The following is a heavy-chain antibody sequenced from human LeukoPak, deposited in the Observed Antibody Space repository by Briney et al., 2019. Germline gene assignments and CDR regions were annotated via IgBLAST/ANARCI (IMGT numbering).Heavy chain of an antibody. J-gene: IGHJ4*02. V-gene: IGHV3-48*03. CDR2: ISSSGNTI. D-gene: IGHD2-15*01. CDR3: ARDDPRGCSGGSCYLDY. Sequence: GGSLRLSCAASGFTLSSYGMNWVRQAPGKGLEWVSYISSSGNTIYYADSVKGRFTISRDSAKNSLHLRMNSLRAEDTAVYYCARDDPRGCSGGSCYLDYWGQGTLVTVSS. CDR1: GFTLSSYG.